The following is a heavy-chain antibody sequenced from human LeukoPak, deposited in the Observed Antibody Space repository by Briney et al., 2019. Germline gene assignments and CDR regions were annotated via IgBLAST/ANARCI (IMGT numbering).Heavy chain of an antibody. CDR2: INSRSTYI. D-gene: IGHD5-24*01. CDR1: GFTFDTYT. Sequence: GGSLRLSCATSGFTFDTYTMNWVRQAPGKGLEWVSSINSRSTYIYYADSVKGRVTVSRDNAKKSLYLKMNSLRAEDTGVYYCARPVDRRRDYTDYWGQGSLVIVSS. V-gene: IGHV3-21*01. J-gene: IGHJ4*02. CDR3: ARPVDRRRDYTDY.